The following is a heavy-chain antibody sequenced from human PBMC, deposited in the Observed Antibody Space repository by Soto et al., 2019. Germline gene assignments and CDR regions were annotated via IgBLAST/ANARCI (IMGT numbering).Heavy chain of an antibody. CDR3: AMVHVYVPHSPQDV. CDR1: GYTFTRYG. Sequence: QVQLVQSGAEVKNPGASVKVSCKASGYTFTRYGIGWARQAPGQGLEWMGWINTYNGNTNYAQNVQGRVTLTTDTPTSTAYMELRSLRSNDTAIYYCAMVHVYVPHSPQDVWGQGTTVLVSS. D-gene: IGHD3-16*01. J-gene: IGHJ6*02. CDR2: INTYNGNT. V-gene: IGHV1-18*01.